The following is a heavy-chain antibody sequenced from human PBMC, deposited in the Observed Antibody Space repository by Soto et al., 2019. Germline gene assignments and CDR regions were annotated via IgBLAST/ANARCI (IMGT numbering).Heavy chain of an antibody. CDR2: ISGSGGST. CDR1: GFTFSSYA. V-gene: IGHV3-23*01. D-gene: IGHD5-12*01. J-gene: IGHJ6*02. CDR3: AKSFSGYDLPYYYGMDV. Sequence: GGSLRLSCAASGFTFSSYAMSWVRQAPGKGLEWVSAISGSGGSTYYADSVKGRFTISRDNSKNTLYLQMNSLRAEDTAVYYCAKSFSGYDLPYYYGMDVWGQGTTVTVSS.